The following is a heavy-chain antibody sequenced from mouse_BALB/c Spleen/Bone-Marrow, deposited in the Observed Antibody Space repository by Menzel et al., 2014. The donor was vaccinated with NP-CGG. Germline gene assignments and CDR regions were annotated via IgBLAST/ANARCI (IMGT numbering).Heavy chain of an antibody. Sequence: VQLQQSGPELVKPGASVKISCKTSGYSFTEYTMHWVKQRHGKSLEWIGRINPNNGGTSYNQKFKGKATLTVDKSSSKAYMELRSLTSEDSAVYYCARPGRLGRDWYFDVWGAGTTVTVSS. CDR2: INPNNGGT. D-gene: IGHD4-1*01. CDR3: ARPGRLGRDWYFDV. CDR1: GYSFTEYT. J-gene: IGHJ1*01. V-gene: IGHV1-22*01.